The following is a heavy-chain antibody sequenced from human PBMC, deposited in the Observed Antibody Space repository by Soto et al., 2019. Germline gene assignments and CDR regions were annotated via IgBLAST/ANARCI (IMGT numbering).Heavy chain of an antibody. D-gene: IGHD2-15*01. CDR1: GYTFSTHG. CDR2: VRGDNGHR. J-gene: IGHJ5*02. CDR3: ACDLGYCRSGTCYREWFGP. V-gene: IGHV1-18*01. Sequence: QVQLVQSGAEVKKPGASVKVSCKASGYTFSTHGISWVRQVPGQGLEWMGWVRGDNGHRNYAQSLKGRVPMTTDRSTNTAYRELRSLRSDDTAVYYCACDLGYCRSGTCYREWFGPWCQGTLVTVSS.